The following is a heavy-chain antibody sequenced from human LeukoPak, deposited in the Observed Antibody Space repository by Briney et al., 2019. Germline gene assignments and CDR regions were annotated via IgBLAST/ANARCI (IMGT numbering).Heavy chain of an antibody. CDR1: GGSISSGGYY. V-gene: IGHV4-31*03. D-gene: IGHD6-19*01. J-gene: IGHJ5*02. Sequence: PSQTLSLTCTVSGGSISSGGYYWSWIRQHPGKGLEWIGYIYYSGSIYYNPSLKSRVTISVDTSKNQFSLKLSSVTAADTAVYYCARDTYGSGWYLWFDPWGQGTLVTVSS. CDR3: ARDTYGSGWYLWFDP. CDR2: IYYSGSI.